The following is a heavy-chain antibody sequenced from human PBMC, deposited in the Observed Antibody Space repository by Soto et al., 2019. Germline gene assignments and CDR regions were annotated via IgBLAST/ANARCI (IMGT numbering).Heavy chain of an antibody. CDR2: ISYDGSNK. Sequence: GGSLRLSCAASGFTFSSYAMHWVRQAPGKGLEWVAVISYDGSNKYYANSVKGRFTISRDNSKNTLYLQMGSLRAEDMAVYYCARLDLWFGEGPTPVGGYYYGMDVWGQGTTVTVSS. V-gene: IGHV3-30*14. CDR1: GFTFSSYA. CDR3: ARLDLWFGEGPTPVGGYYYGMDV. D-gene: IGHD3-10*01. J-gene: IGHJ6*02.